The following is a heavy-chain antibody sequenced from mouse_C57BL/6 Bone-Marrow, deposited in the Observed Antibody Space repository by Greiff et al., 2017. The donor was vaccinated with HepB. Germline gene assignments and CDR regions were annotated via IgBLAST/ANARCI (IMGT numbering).Heavy chain of an antibody. J-gene: IGHJ4*01. CDR2: IYPGNSDT. Sequence: DVKLQESGTVLARPGASVKMSCKTSGYTFTSYWMHWVKQRPGQGLEWIGAIYPGNSDTIYNQKFKGKATLTVDKSSSTAYMELRSLTSEDTAVYYCARDGSSLYYAMDYWGQGTSVTVSS. CDR3: ARDGSSLYYAMDY. CDR1: GYTFTSYW. D-gene: IGHD1-1*01. V-gene: IGHV1-5*01.